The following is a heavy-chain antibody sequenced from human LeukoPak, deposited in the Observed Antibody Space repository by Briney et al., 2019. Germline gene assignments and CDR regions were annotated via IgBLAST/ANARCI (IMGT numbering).Heavy chain of an antibody. J-gene: IGHJ4*02. V-gene: IGHV4-59*01. Sequence: SGTLSLTCSVSGGPITEYYWSWIRQPPGKGLEWIGYIYHTGSTNYSPSLKSRVTMSVDASRNQFSLKLVSVTAADTAVYYCARDRGTTGYYYLDSWGQGILVTVSS. CDR1: GGPITEYY. CDR2: IYHTGST. CDR3: ARDRGTTGYYYLDS. D-gene: IGHD1-26*01.